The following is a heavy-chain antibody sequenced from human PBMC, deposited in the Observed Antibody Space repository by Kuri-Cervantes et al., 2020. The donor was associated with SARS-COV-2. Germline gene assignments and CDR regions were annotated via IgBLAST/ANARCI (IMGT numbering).Heavy chain of an antibody. CDR2: IYYSGST. CDR1: GGSISSYY. J-gene: IGHJ2*01. CDR3: ARRTVGHFDL. Sequence: SETLSLTCTVSGGSISSYYWSWIRQPPGKGLEWIGYIYYSGSTNYNPSLKSRVTISVDTSKNQFSLNLSSVTAADTAVYYCARRTVGHFDLWGRGTLVTVSS. D-gene: IGHD3-16*01. V-gene: IGHV4-59*08.